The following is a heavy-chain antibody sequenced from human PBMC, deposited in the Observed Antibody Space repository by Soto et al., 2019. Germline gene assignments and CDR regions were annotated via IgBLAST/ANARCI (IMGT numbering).Heavy chain of an antibody. CDR2: IYYSGST. D-gene: IGHD3-9*01. Sequence: QVQLQESGPGLVKPSQTLSLTCTVSGGSISSGGYYWSWIRQHPGKGLEWIGYIYYSGSTYYNPSLKSRVTISVDTSKNQFSLKLSSVTAADTAVYYCVRLLRYFDSTPYYFDYWGQGTLVTVSS. CDR1: GGSISSGGYY. CDR3: VRLLRYFDSTPYYFDY. V-gene: IGHV4-31*03. J-gene: IGHJ4*02.